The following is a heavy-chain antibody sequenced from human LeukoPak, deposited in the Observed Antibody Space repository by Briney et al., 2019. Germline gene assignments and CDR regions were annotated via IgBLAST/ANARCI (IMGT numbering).Heavy chain of an antibody. CDR3: AKDQDIAAPIFPFDY. CDR2: IYHSGST. V-gene: IGHV4-30-2*01. D-gene: IGHD6-13*01. CDR1: GGSISSGGYY. Sequence: SETLSLTCTVSGGSISSGGYYWSWIRQPPGKGLEWIGYIYHSGSTYYNPSLKSRVTISVDRSKNQFSLKLSSVTAADTAVYYCAKDQDIAAPIFPFDYWGQGTLVTVSS. J-gene: IGHJ4*02.